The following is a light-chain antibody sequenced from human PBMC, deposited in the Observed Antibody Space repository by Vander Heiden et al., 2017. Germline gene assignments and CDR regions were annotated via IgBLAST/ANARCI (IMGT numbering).Light chain of an antibody. CDR2: AAS. J-gene: IGKJ1*01. Sequence: IQLTPAPPSVSASVRYRVSMICRASQGIGTSLAWYQQRPGKAPNLVIYAASTLENGVPSRFSGSGSGTDFTLTISSLQADDFAAYYCQQASNFPWTFGQGTKVEIK. V-gene: IGKV1D-12*01. CDR1: QGIGTS. CDR3: QQASNFPWT.